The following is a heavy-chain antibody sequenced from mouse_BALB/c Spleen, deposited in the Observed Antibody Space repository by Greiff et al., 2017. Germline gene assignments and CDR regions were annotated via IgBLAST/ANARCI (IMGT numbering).Heavy chain of an antibody. J-gene: IGHJ2*01. CDR1: GYTFTSYT. Sequence: VQLQESAAELARPGASVKMSCKASGYTFTSYTMHWVKQRPGQGLEWIGYINPSSGYTEYNQKFKDKTTLTADKSSSTAYMQLSSLTSEDSAVYYCARSGSSYVRDFDYWGQGTTLTVSS. D-gene: IGHD1-1*01. V-gene: IGHV1-4*02. CDR2: INPSSGYT. CDR3: ARSGSSYVRDFDY.